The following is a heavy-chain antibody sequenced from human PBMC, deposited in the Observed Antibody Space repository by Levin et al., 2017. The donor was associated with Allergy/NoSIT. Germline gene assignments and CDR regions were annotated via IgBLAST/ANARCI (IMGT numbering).Heavy chain of an antibody. J-gene: IGHJ4*02. V-gene: IGHV3-74*01. Sequence: GGSLRLSCAASGFTFSSYWMHWVRQAPGKGLVWVSRINGDGISTNYADSVKGRFTISRDNAKNTLYLQMNSLRSDDTAVYYCARALIVGATSGGDYWGQGTLVTVSS. CDR1: GFTFSSYW. D-gene: IGHD1-26*01. CDR2: INGDGIST. CDR3: ARALIVGATSGGDY.